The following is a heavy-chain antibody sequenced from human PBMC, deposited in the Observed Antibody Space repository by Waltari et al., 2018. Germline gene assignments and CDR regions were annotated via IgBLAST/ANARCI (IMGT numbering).Heavy chain of an antibody. CDR2: IRSKAYGGTT. CDR1: GFTFGEYA. D-gene: IGHD1-26*01. Sequence: EVQLVESGGGLEQPGRSLRLSCTASGFTFGEYAMSWVRQAPGKGLEWVGFIRSKAYGGTTEYAASVKGRFVISRDDSKSIAYLQMNSLKTEDTAVYYCTIENGGATDSWGQGTLVTVSS. CDR3: TIENGGATDS. V-gene: IGHV3-49*04. J-gene: IGHJ5*01.